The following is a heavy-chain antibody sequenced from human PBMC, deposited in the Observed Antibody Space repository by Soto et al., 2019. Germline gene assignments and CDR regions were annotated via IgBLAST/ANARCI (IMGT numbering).Heavy chain of an antibody. CDR2: IRSKAYGGTT. CDR3: TRDVLGDIVVVPAATGGDYYMDV. Sequence: GGSLRLSCTASGFTFGDYAMSWFRQAPGKGLEWVGFIRSKAYGGTTEYAASVKGRFTISGDDSKSIAYLQMNSLKTEDTAVYYCTRDVLGDIVVVPAATGGDYYMDVWGKGTTVTVSS. D-gene: IGHD2-2*01. CDR1: GFTFGDYA. V-gene: IGHV3-49*03. J-gene: IGHJ6*03.